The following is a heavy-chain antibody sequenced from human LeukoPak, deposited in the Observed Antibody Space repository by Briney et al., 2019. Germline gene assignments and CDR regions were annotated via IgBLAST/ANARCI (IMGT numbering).Heavy chain of an antibody. CDR3: ATSTANRGYYEIW. V-gene: IGHV4-59*01. Sequence: SETLSLTCTVSGGSINGYYFSCIRQPPGKGLEWIGYISYSGGTNYNPSLRSRLTISVDTSKNQFSLKLSSVTAADTALYYCATSTANRGYYEIWWSQGTQVTVSS. J-gene: IGHJ4*02. D-gene: IGHD1-26*01. CDR2: ISYSGGT. CDR1: GGSINGYY.